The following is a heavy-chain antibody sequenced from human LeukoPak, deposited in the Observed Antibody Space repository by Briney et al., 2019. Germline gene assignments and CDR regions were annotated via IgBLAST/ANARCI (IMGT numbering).Heavy chain of an antibody. V-gene: IGHV3-21*01. Sequence: GGSLRLSCAASRFTFSSYTMNWVRQAPGKGLEWVSSIGSSSDYTYYADSVKGRFTISRDNAKASPYLQMNSLRAEDTALYFCARDDYYDISGYESDNAFDIWGQGTMVTVSS. CDR3: ARDDYYDISGYESDNAFDI. CDR1: RFTFSSYT. D-gene: IGHD3-22*01. CDR2: IGSSSDYT. J-gene: IGHJ3*02.